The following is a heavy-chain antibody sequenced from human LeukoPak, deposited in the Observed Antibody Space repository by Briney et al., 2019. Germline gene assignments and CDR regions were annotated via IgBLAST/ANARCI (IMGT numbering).Heavy chain of an antibody. D-gene: IGHD3-9*01. CDR1: GGSISSGGYY. CDR3: ARLPYDILTGYLDY. CDR2: IYHSGST. Sequence: TLSLTCTVSGGSISSGGYYWSWIRQPPGKGLEWIGYIYHSGSTYYNPSLKSRVTISVDRSKNQFSLELSSVTAADTAVYYCARLPYDILTGYLDYWGQGTLVTVSS. V-gene: IGHV4-30-2*01. J-gene: IGHJ4*02.